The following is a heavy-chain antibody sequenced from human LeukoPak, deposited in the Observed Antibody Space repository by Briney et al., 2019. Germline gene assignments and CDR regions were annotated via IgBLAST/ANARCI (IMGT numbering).Heavy chain of an antibody. CDR1: GFTVSSYG. J-gene: IGHJ4*02. CDR3: AKEAYNYYDSSGYLFGY. CDR2: IGYDGSNK. Sequence: PGGSLRLSCAASGFTVSSYGMHWVRQAPGKGLEWVAVIGYDGSNKYYADSVKGRFTISRDNSKNTLYLQMNSLRAEDTAVYYCAKEAYNYYDSSGYLFGYWGQGTLVTVSS. V-gene: IGHV3-33*06. D-gene: IGHD3-22*01.